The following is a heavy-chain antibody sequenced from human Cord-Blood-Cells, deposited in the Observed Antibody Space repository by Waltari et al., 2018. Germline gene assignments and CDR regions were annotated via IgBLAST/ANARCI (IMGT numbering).Heavy chain of an antibody. CDR2: MNPNSGNA. J-gene: IGHJ2*01. Sequence: QVQLVQSGAEVKKPGASVKVSCEAAGSNCPRHDINWVLQATGQGLEWMGWMNPNSGNAGYAQKFQGRVTMTRNTSISTAYMELSSLRSEDTAVYYCARGVSSSWYWYFDLWGRGTLVTVSS. D-gene: IGHD6-13*01. CDR1: GSNCPRHD. V-gene: IGHV1-8*01. CDR3: ARGVSSSWYWYFDL.